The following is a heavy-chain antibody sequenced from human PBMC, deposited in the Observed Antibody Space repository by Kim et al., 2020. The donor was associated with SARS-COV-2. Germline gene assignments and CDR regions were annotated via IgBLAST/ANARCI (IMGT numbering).Heavy chain of an antibody. Sequence: GGSLRLSCTASGFTFSRYAMHWVRQAPGKGLEWVALIWYDRSNIYYADSVKGRFTISRDNSKNTLYLQMNGLRAEDTAVYYCAKLVGVLGSYYYDSNGYYSNDYWGQGTLVTVSS. V-gene: IGHV3-33*06. J-gene: IGHJ4*02. CDR1: GFTFSRYA. D-gene: IGHD3-22*01. CDR2: IWYDRSNI. CDR3: AKLVGVLGSYYYDSNGYYSNDY.